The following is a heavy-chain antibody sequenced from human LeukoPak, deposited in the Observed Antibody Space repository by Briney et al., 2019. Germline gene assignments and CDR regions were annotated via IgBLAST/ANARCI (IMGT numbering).Heavy chain of an antibody. CDR1: GGSISSSSYY. CDR2: IYYSGST. Sequence: SETLSLTCTISGGSISSSSYYWGWIRQPPGKGLEWIGSIYYSGSTYYNPSLKSRVTISVDTSKNQFSLKLYSVTAADTAVYYCATRKLGNDYWGQGTLVTVSS. CDR3: ATRKLGNDY. J-gene: IGHJ4*02. V-gene: IGHV4-39*07. D-gene: IGHD7-27*01.